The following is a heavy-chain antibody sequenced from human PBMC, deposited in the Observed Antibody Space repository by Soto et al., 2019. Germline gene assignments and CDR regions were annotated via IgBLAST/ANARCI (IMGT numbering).Heavy chain of an antibody. J-gene: IGHJ6*02. CDR1: GGPFTSFD. Sequence: VELVQSGSEVKKPGSSVKVSCKTSGGPFTSFDVNWVRQAPGQGLEWMGDIIPIFERTNYAQKFQGRVTITADMATTTAYMELGSLRSDDTAVYFCAVGLSGSYYHNGIDVWGLGTTVIVS. CDR2: IIPIFERT. D-gene: IGHD1-26*01. V-gene: IGHV1-69*06. CDR3: AVGLSGSYYHNGIDV.